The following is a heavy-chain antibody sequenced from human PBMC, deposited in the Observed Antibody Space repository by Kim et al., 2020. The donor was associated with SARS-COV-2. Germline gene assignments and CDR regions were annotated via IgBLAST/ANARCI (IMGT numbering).Heavy chain of an antibody. J-gene: IGHJ4*02. D-gene: IGHD6-19*01. CDR3: ARAGGDVAGFDY. CDR2: ISYDGSNK. CDR1: GFTFSSYA. Sequence: GGSLRLSCAASGFTFSSYAMHWVRQAPGKGLEWVAVISYDGSNKYYADSVKGRFTISRDNSKNTLYLQMNSLRAEDTAVYYCARAGGDVAGFDYWGQGTLVTVSS. V-gene: IGHV3-30-3*01.